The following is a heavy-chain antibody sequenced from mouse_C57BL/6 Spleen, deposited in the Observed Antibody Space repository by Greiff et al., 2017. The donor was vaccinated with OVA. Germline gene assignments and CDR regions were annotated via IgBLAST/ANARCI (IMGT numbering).Heavy chain of an antibody. Sequence: QVHVKQSGAELVRPGASVTLSCKASGYTFTDYEMHWVKQTPVHGLEWIGAIDPETGGTAYNQKFKGKAILTADKSSSTAYMELRILTSEDSAVYYCTRRYLSYYFDYWGQGTTLTVSS. D-gene: IGHD2-14*01. J-gene: IGHJ2*01. CDR1: GYTFTDYE. CDR2: IDPETGGT. V-gene: IGHV1-15*01. CDR3: TRRYLSYYFDY.